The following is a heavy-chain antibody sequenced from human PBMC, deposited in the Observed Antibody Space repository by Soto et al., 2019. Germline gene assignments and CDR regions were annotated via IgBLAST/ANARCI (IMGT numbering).Heavy chain of an antibody. CDR2: INAGNGNT. Sequence: GASVKVSCKASGYTFTSYAMHWVRQAPGQRLEWMGWINAGNGNTKYSQKFQGRVTITRDTSASTAYMELSSLRSEDTAVYYCARVRVVEWEPFFDYWGQGTLVTVSS. D-gene: IGHD1-26*01. CDR3: ARVRVVEWEPFFDY. CDR1: GYTFTSYA. V-gene: IGHV1-3*01. J-gene: IGHJ4*02.